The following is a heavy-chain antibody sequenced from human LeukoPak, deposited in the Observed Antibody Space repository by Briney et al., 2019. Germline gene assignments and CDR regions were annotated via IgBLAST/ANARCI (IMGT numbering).Heavy chain of an antibody. J-gene: IGHJ3*02. CDR1: GYSFTSYW. Sequence: GESLKISCKGSGYSFTSYWIGWVRQVPVKGLEWMGIIYPGDSDTRYSPSIQGQVTISADKSISTAYLQWSSLKASDTAMYYCASNLGYCSSTSCYRGAFDIWGQGTMVTVSS. CDR3: ASNLGYCSSTSCYRGAFDI. CDR2: IYPGDSDT. V-gene: IGHV5-51*01. D-gene: IGHD2-2*01.